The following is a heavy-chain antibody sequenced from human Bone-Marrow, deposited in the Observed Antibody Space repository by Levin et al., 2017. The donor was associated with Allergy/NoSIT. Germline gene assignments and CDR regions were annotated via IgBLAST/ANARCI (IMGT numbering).Heavy chain of an antibody. J-gene: IGHJ6*03. CDR1: GFTLSDYS. CDR2: ITSDGNSI. Sequence: GGSLRLSCAASGFTLSDYSMNWVRQAPGKGLEWVSSITSDGNSIFYSDLVKGRFSISRDNANNSLYLQMNSLRAEDTALYYCAREPRDTTVSYEHYYYYSYMDVWGVGTTVTVSS. CDR3: AREPRDTTVSYEHYYYYSYMDV. D-gene: IGHD5-12*01. V-gene: IGHV3-21*01.